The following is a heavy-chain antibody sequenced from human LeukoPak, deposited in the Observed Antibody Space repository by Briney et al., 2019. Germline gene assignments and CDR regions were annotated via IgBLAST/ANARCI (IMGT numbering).Heavy chain of an antibody. V-gene: IGHV1-46*01. J-gene: IGHJ4*02. D-gene: IGHD6-6*01. CDR3: ARGGWEYSSSSVLDY. CDR2: INPSGGST. CDR1: GYTFTSYY. Sequence: ASVKVSCKASGYTFTSYYMHWVRQAPGQGLEWMGIINPSGGSTSYAQKFQGRVTMTRDMSTSTVYMELSSLRSEDTAAYYCARGGWEYSSSSVLDYWGQGTLVTVSS.